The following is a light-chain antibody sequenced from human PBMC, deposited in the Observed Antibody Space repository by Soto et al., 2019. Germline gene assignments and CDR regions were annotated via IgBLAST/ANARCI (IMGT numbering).Light chain of an antibody. CDR3: SSYAGTKTLV. Sequence: QSALTQPPSASGSPGQSVTITCTGTISDIGTYYYVSWYQQHPGKAPKLIIYEVSERPSGVPDRFSGSKSGNTASLTVSGLQAEDVAHYYCSSYAGTKTLVCGGGTKVTVL. J-gene: IGLJ2*01. CDR1: ISDIGTYYY. CDR2: EVS. V-gene: IGLV2-8*01.